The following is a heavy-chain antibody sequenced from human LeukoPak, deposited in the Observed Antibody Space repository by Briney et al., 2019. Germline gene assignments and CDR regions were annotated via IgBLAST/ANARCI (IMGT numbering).Heavy chain of an antibody. CDR3: ARSPSGYRFDS. Sequence: PSETLSLTCAVSGGSINRGTFFWTWIRKPPGKGLEWIGYISNSGSTNYHPSLRSRVTISSDTSKTQSTLKLTSVTAADTAVYYCARSPSGYRFDSWGQGTLVTVSS. D-gene: IGHD3-22*01. CDR1: GGSINRGTFF. V-gene: IGHV4-61*01. J-gene: IGHJ4*02. CDR2: ISNSGST.